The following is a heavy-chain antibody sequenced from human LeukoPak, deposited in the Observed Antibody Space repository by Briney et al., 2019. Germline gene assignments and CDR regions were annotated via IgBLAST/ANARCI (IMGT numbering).Heavy chain of an antibody. CDR1: GYTFTSYA. Sequence: GSVKVSCKASGYTFTSYAMHWVRQTPGQRLEWMGWINAGNGNTKYSQKFQGRVTITRDTSASTAYMELSSLRSEDTAVYYFARDGDVDTAMVTNWFDPWGQGTLVTVSS. J-gene: IGHJ5*02. D-gene: IGHD5-18*01. V-gene: IGHV1-3*01. CDR3: ARDGDVDTAMVTNWFDP. CDR2: INAGNGNT.